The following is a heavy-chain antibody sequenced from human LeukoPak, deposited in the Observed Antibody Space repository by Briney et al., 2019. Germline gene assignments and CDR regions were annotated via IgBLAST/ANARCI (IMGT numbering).Heavy chain of an antibody. Sequence: SQTLSLTCTVSGGSISSGGYYWSWIRQHPGKGLEWIGYIYYSGSTYHNPSLKSRVTISVDTSKNQFSLKLSSVTAADTAVYYCARGVDTAIISYFDYWGQGTLVTVSS. CDR2: IYYSGST. CDR1: GGSISSGGYY. J-gene: IGHJ4*02. V-gene: IGHV4-31*03. CDR3: ARGVDTAIISYFDY. D-gene: IGHD5-18*01.